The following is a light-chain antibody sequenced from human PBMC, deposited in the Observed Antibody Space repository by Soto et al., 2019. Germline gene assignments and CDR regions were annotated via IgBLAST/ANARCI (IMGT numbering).Light chain of an antibody. J-gene: IGLJ1*01. Sequence: QSALTQPRSVSGSPGQAVTFSCTGTNSDVGGYDYVSWYQQLPGEAPKLIIYDVTKRPSGVPNRLSGSKSGNTASLTISGLQAEDEADYFCSSFAGSYTHVFGSGTKVTVL. CDR2: DVT. CDR1: NSDVGGYDY. V-gene: IGLV2-11*01. CDR3: SSFAGSYTHV.